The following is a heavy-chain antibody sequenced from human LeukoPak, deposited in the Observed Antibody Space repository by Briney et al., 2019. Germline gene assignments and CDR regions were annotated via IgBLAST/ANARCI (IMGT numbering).Heavy chain of an antibody. Sequence: GGSLRLSCAASGFTFSSYWMSWVRQAPGKGLEWVANIKQDGSEKYYVDSVKGRFTISRDNAKNSLYLQMNSLRAEDTAVYYCARDVWSAVAATTYMDVWGKGTTVTISS. CDR2: IKQDGSEK. V-gene: IGHV3-7*01. J-gene: IGHJ6*03. CDR3: ARDVWSAVAATTYMDV. D-gene: IGHD6-19*01. CDR1: GFTFSSYW.